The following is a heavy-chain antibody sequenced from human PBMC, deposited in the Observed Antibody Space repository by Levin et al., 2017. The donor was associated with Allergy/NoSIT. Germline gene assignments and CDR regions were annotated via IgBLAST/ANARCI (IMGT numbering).Heavy chain of an antibody. J-gene: IGHJ3*02. CDR2: INPSGGST. CDR1: GYTFTSYY. D-gene: IGHD1-26*01. CDR3: ARDGEVGATLEVAFDI. V-gene: IGHV1-46*01. Sequence: ASVKVSCKASGYTFTSYYMHWVRQAPGQGLEWMGIINPSGGSTSYAQKFQGRVTMTRDTSTSTVYMELSSLRSEDTAVYYCARDGEVGATLEVAFDIWGQGTMVTVSS.